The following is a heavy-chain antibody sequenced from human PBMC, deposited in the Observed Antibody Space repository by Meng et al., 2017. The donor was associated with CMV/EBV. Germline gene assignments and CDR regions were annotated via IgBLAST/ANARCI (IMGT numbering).Heavy chain of an antibody. CDR3: ARGAHSGSYYFLDFSLPDY. Sequence: GGSLRLSCVASGFTFSSYDMSWVRQAPGKGLEWVATISSSADSTYYADSVKGRFTISRDNAKNTLYLQMNSLRAEDTAVYYCARGAHSGSYYFLDFSLPDYWGQGTLVTVSS. CDR1: GFTFSSYD. J-gene: IGHJ4*02. D-gene: IGHD1-26*01. V-gene: IGHV3-23*01. CDR2: ISSSADST.